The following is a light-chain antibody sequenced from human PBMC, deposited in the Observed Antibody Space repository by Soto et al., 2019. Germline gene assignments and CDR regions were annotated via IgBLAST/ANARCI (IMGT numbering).Light chain of an antibody. CDR3: QQYKDWPFT. CDR2: GAS. J-gene: IGKJ3*01. V-gene: IGKV3-15*01. Sequence: EIVVTQSQATLSVSPGERATLSCRASQSIGSNLAWFQQKPGQAPRLLIYGASSRATGIPATFSGSGSGTEFTLTISSPQSDDFAVYYCQQYKDWPFTFGPGTKVDIK. CDR1: QSIGSN.